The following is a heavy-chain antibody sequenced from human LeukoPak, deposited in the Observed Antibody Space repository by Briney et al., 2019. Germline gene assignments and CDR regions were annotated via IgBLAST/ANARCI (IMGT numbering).Heavy chain of an antibody. CDR1: GFTVSNYG. V-gene: IGHV3-30*18. CDR3: AKEGSSGFIDS. Sequence: GGSLRLSCAASGFTVSNYGMHWVRQAPGKGLEWVAVISYDGNTKYYADSVKGRFTFSRDNSRNTLYLQMNSLRAEDTAIFYCAKEGSSGFIDSWGQGTLVTVSS. J-gene: IGHJ4*02. D-gene: IGHD6-19*01. CDR2: ISYDGNTK.